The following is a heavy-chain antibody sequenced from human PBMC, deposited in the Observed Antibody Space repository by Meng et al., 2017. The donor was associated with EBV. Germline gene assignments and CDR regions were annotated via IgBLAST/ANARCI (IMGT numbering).Heavy chain of an antibody. CDR3: ASESGRGYTPDY. J-gene: IGHJ4*02. CDR1: GGPFRNYA. Sequence: QVQFVQAAAEGKKPGSSVKVSCKPSGGPFRNYAISWVRQAPGQGLEWLGGFLPTLGAPNYAQKFHGRVSITADESTSTHYMDLSSLRSEDTAVYYCASESGRGYTPDYWGQGTLVTVSS. D-gene: IGHD3-10*01. V-gene: IGHV1-69*01. CDR2: FLPTLGAP.